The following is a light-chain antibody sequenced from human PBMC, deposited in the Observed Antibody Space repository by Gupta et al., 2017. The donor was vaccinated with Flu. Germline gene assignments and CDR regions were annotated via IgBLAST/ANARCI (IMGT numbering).Light chain of an antibody. V-gene: IGLV2-14*03. CDR1: SSDVGGSNY. CDR2: DVS. Sequence: QSALTQPASVSGSPGQSITISCTGTSSDVGGSNYVSWYQHYPGTAPKLMIYDVSNRPSGVSSRFSGSKSGNTASLTISGLQPEEETDYYCSSYTSTSTVYVFGTGTKVTVL. J-gene: IGLJ1*01. CDR3: SSYTSTSTVYV.